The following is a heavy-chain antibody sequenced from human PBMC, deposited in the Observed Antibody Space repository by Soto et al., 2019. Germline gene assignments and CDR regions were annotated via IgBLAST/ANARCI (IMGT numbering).Heavy chain of an antibody. CDR2: ISSSSSTI. CDR3: ARGHCSGGSCYPSDAFDI. J-gene: IGHJ3*02. V-gene: IGHV3-48*01. D-gene: IGHD2-15*01. CDR1: GFTFSSYS. Sequence: EVQLVESGGGLVQPGGSLRLSCAASGFTFSSYSMNWVRQAPGKGLEWVSYISSSSSTIYYADSVKGRFTISRDNAKNSLYLQMNSLRAEDTAVYYCARGHCSGGSCYPSDAFDIWGQGTMVTVS.